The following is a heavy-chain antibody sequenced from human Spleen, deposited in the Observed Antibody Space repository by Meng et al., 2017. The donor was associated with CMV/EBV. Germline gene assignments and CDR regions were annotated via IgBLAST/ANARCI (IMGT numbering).Heavy chain of an antibody. CDR1: GFIVSSNY. Sequence: GESLKISCVVSGFIVSSNYMSWVRQAPGKGLEWVSYISSTSNTIYYADSVKGRFTISRDNAKNSLYLQMNNLRAEDTAVYYCAVKRFLESWGQGTPVTVSS. V-gene: IGHV3-48*04. D-gene: IGHD3-3*01. J-gene: IGHJ4*02. CDR2: ISSTSNTI. CDR3: AVKRFLES.